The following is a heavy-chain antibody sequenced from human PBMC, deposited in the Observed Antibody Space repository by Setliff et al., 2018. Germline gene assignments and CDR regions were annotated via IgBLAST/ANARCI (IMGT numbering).Heavy chain of an antibody. J-gene: IGHJ4*02. D-gene: IGHD5-12*01. CDR1: GGSISSGGYY. V-gene: IGHV4-31*03. CDR2: IYYSGST. CDR3: ARGGTFRYFDY. Sequence: SETLSLTCTVSGGSISSGGYYWSWIRQHPGKGLEWTGYIYYSGSTYYNPSLKSRVTISVDTSKNQFSLKLRSVTAADTAVYYCARGGTFRYFDYWGQGTPVTVSS.